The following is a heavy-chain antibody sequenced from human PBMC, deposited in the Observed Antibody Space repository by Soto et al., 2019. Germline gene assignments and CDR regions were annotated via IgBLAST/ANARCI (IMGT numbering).Heavy chain of an antibody. Sequence: QVQLVQSGAEVKTPGSSVKVSCKASGGTLSDYAISWVRQAPGQGLEWMGGIMPTVDSANYAQNFQGRLTISVDESTSTANRELSSLRSDDTAVYYCAVAAVREIMAQESSGMAVWGQGTTVIVSS. V-gene: IGHV1-69*01. CDR1: GGTLSDYA. D-gene: IGHD3-10*01. J-gene: IGHJ6*02. CDR3: AVAAVREIMAQESSGMAV. CDR2: IMPTVDSA.